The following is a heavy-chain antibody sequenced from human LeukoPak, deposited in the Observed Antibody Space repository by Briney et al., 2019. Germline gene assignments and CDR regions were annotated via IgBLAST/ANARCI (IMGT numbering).Heavy chain of an antibody. V-gene: IGHV3-7*01. CDR3: ARGYCSGGHCYAFDS. Sequence: PGGALRLSCAASGFTFSSYWMSWVRQAPGEGLEWVANIKQDGSERYYVDSVTGRFTISRDNAKNSLSLQMNSLRAEDPYVYYCARGYCSGGHCYAFDSWGQGTLVTVSS. D-gene: IGHD2-15*01. CDR2: IKQDGSER. CDR1: GFTFSSYW. J-gene: IGHJ4*02.